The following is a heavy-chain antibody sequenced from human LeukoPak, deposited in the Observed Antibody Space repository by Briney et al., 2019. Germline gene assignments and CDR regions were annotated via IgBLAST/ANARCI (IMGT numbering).Heavy chain of an antibody. CDR1: GFTVSSNY. Sequence: GGSLRLSCAVSGFTVSSNYMSWVRQAPGKGLDWVSVIYSGGSTYYADSVKGRFTISRDNSKNSLYLQMNSLRVEDTAVYYCARVKPYSDAFDIWGQGTMVTVSS. CDR2: IYSGGST. D-gene: IGHD2-15*01. J-gene: IGHJ3*02. CDR3: ARVKPYSDAFDI. V-gene: IGHV3-53*01.